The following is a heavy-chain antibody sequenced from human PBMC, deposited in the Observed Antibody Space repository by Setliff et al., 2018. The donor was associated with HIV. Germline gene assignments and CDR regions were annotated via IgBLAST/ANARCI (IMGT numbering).Heavy chain of an antibody. CDR1: GFTFSSYG. D-gene: IGHD3-10*01. Sequence: HPGGSLRLSCAASGFTFSSYGMSWVRQAPGKGLEWVSIISGGSTYYADSVKGRFTISRDNSKNTLYLQMNSLRAEDTAVYYCARVRGRYYYHYAMDVWGQGTTVTVSS. V-gene: IGHV3-66*01. J-gene: IGHJ6*02. CDR2: ISGGST. CDR3: ARVRGRYYYHYAMDV.